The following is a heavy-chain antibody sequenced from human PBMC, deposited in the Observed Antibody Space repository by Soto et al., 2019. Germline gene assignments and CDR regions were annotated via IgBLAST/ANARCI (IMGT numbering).Heavy chain of an antibody. CDR3: ARASSGSFQAQYYYFDY. V-gene: IGHV1-18*01. D-gene: IGHD3-10*01. CDR1: GYTFTSYG. CDR2: ISAYNGNT. J-gene: IGHJ4*02. Sequence: ASVKVSCKASGYTFTSYGISWVRQAPGQGLEWMGWISAYNGNTNYAQKLQGRVTMTTDTSTGTAYMELRSLRSDDTAVYYCARASSGSFQAQYYYFDYWGQGTLVTVSS.